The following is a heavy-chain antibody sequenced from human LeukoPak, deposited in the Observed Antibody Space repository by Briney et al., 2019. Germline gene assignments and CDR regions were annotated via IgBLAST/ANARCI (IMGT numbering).Heavy chain of an antibody. CDR1: GYTFTTYG. CDR3: ATLTSGSYYNVLYFQH. V-gene: IGHV1-18*01. D-gene: IGHD3-10*01. CDR2: ISAYNANT. J-gene: IGHJ1*01. Sequence: ASVKVSCKASGYTFTTYGISWVRQAPGQGLEWMGWISAYNANTNYAQKLQGRVTMTEDTSTDTAYMELSSLRSEDTAVYYCATLTSGSYYNVLYFQHWGQGTLVTVSS.